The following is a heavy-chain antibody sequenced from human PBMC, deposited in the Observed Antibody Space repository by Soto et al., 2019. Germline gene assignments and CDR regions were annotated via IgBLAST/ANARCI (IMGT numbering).Heavy chain of an antibody. V-gene: IGHV4-39*01. CDR1: GGAISSSSYY. D-gene: IGHD3-10*01. CDR2: FYYSGST. J-gene: IGHJ6*02. CDR3: ARRARGREDYGSGSYSPDNYYYYYGMDV. Sequence: SETLSLTCTVSGGAISSSSYYWGGIRQPPANGLEWIWRFYYSGSTYYNPSLKSRVTISVDTSKNQFSLKLSSVTAADTAVYYCARRARGREDYGSGSYSPDNYYYYYGMDVWGQGTTVTVS.